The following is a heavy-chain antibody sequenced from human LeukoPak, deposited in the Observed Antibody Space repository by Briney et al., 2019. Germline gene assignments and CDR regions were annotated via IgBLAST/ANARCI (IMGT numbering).Heavy chain of an antibody. CDR2: IYPGDSDT. V-gene: IGHV5-51*01. D-gene: IGHD2-2*01. CDR3: ARHSSVPAAIFLHGTFDP. CDR1: GYSFTSYW. Sequence: GESLKISCKGSGYSFTSYWIGWVRQMPGKGLEWMGIIYPGDSDTRYSPSFQGQVTNSADKSISTAYLQWSSLKASDTAMYYCARHSSVPAAIFLHGTFDPWGQGTLVTVSS. J-gene: IGHJ5*02.